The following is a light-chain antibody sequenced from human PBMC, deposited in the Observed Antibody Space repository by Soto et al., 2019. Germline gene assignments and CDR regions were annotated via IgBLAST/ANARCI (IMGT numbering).Light chain of an antibody. J-gene: IGLJ1*01. CDR2: DVS. CDR3: SSYTASSTYV. CDR1: SSDVGGYNY. V-gene: IGLV2-14*03. Sequence: QSVLTQPASVSRAPGQSLTISCTGTSSDVGGYNYVSWYQHHPGKAPKLMIFDVSNRPSGVSNRFSGSKSGNTASLTISGLQAEDEADYYCSSYTASSTYVFGTGTKVTVL.